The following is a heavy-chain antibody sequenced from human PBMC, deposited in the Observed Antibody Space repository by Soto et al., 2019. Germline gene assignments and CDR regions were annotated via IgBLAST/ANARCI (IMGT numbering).Heavy chain of an antibody. Sequence: GESLKISCKGSGYTFTSYWVGWVRQMPGKVLEWMGIIDPGDSDARYSPSFQGQVTFSADKSISTAYLQWSSLKASDTAMYYCARRAIVVRGVTSYYFDYWGQGTLVNVSS. D-gene: IGHD3-10*01. CDR1: GYTFTSYW. CDR2: IDPGDSDA. V-gene: IGHV5-51*01. J-gene: IGHJ4*02. CDR3: ARRAIVVRGVTSYYFDY.